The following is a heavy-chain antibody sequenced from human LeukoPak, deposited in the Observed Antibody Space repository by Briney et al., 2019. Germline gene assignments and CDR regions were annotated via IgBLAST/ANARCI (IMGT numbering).Heavy chain of an antibody. Sequence: ASVKVSCKASGYTFTSYAMNWVRQAPGQGLEWMGIINPSGGSTSYAQKFQGRVTMTRDTSTSTVYMELSSLRSEDTAVYYCARLKYSYGYDYWGQGTLVTVSS. J-gene: IGHJ4*02. D-gene: IGHD5-18*01. CDR1: GYTFTSYA. CDR2: INPSGGST. V-gene: IGHV1-46*01. CDR3: ARLKYSYGYDY.